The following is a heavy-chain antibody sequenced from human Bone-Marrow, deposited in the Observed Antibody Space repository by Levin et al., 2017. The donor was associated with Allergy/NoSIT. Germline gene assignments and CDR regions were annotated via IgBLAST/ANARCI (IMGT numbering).Heavy chain of an antibody. CDR3: ARRKGAPVSGHFDY. Sequence: GGSLRLSCKGSGYSFTAYWVAWVPQMPGRGLEWMGVIDPSDSETRYSPSFQGQVTISADRSINTAYLQWSSLKAADTAIYYCARRKGAPVSGHFDYWGQGTQVTVSP. J-gene: IGHJ4*02. V-gene: IGHV5-51*01. CDR1: GYSFTAYW. CDR2: IDPSDSET. D-gene: IGHD6-19*01.